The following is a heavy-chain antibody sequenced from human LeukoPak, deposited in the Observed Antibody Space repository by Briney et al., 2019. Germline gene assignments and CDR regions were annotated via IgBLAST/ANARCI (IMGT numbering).Heavy chain of an antibody. J-gene: IGHJ4*02. V-gene: IGHV3-21*01. D-gene: IGHD3-3*01. CDR3: ARDAHYDFWSGYRPYFDY. CDR1: GFTFSSYS. CDR2: ISSSSSYI. Sequence: GGSLRLSCAASGFTFSSYSMNWVHQAPGKGLEWVSSISSSSSYIYYADPVKGRFTISRDNAKNSLYLQMNSLRAEDTAVYYCARDAHYDFWSGYRPYFDYWGQGTLVTVSS.